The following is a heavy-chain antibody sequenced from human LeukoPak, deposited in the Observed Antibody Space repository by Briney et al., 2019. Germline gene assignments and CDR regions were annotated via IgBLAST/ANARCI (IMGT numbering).Heavy chain of an antibody. Sequence: SETLSLTCTVSGGSISSSSYYWGWIRQPPGKWLEWIGRIYYSGSTYYNPSLKSRVTISVDTSKHQFSLKLSSVTAADTAVYYCSVDPESSGTNHPFYIWGQGTMVTVSS. V-gene: IGHV4-39*01. CDR1: GGSISSSSYY. D-gene: IGHD6-25*01. J-gene: IGHJ3*02. CDR3: SVDPESSGTNHPFYI. CDR2: IYYSGST.